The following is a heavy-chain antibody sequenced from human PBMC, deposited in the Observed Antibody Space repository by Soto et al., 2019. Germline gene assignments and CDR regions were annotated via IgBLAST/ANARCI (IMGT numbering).Heavy chain of an antibody. CDR1: GYTFTSYY. CDR3: ARTIFGVVIMAYGMDV. CDR2: INPSGGRA. Sequence: EASVKVSCKASGYTFTSYYIHWVRQAPGQGLEWMGVINPSGGRASYAQNFQGRVTMTTDESTSTAYMELSSLRSEDTAVYYCARTIFGVVIMAYGMDVWGQGTTVTVSS. V-gene: IGHV1-46*01. J-gene: IGHJ6*02. D-gene: IGHD3-3*01.